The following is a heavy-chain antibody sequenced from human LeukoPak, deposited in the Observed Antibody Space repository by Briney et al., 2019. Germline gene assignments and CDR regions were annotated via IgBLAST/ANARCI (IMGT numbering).Heavy chain of an antibody. CDR2: IKQDGSEK. CDR3: ARGLVAQLTDY. J-gene: IGHJ4*02. Sequence: QTGGSLRLSCAASGFMLSSYWMSWVRQAPGKGLEWVANIKQDGSEKYYVDSVKGRFTISRDNAKNSLYLQMNRLRAEDTAVYYCARGLVAQLTDYWGQGTLVTVSS. D-gene: IGHD2-8*02. CDR1: GFMLSSYW. V-gene: IGHV3-7*01.